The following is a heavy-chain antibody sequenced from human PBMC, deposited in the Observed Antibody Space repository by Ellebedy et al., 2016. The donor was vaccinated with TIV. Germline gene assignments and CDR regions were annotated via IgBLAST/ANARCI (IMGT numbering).Heavy chain of an antibody. CDR2: INPKNGGT. D-gene: IGHD2-21*02. CDR3: ARDGACGGDCYGDND. CDR1: GYTFTGYY. Sequence: AASVKVSCKASGYTFTGYYIHWVRQAPGQGLEWMGWINPKNGGTNYAQKFQGRVTMTRDTSISTAYMELSWLRSDDTAVYYCARDGACGGDCYGDNDWGQGSLVTVSS. J-gene: IGHJ4*02. V-gene: IGHV1-2*02.